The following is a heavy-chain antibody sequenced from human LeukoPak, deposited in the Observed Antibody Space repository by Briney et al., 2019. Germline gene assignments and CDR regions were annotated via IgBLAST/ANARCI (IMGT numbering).Heavy chain of an antibody. J-gene: IGHJ3*01. V-gene: IGHV3-21*01. D-gene: IGHD3-16*01. Sequence: GGSLRLSCAASGFTFSAYSLNWVCQAPGKGLEWISSISFSGTYIYYADSVKGRITISRDNAKNTLYLQMSSLRAEDTAVYYCARDFLHLGGWGQGTMVTVSS. CDR1: GFTFSAYS. CDR3: ARDFLHLGG. CDR2: ISFSGTYI.